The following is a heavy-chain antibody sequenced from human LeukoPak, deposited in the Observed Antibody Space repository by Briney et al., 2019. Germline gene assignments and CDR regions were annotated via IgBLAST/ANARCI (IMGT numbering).Heavy chain of an antibody. CDR3: AGTYYFDSSGHYFGGNGFDI. V-gene: IGHV4-59*12. CDR1: GGAPSSYH. J-gene: IGHJ3*02. Sequence: SETLSLTCTVSGGAPSSYHWSWIRQSPGRGLEWLGHISYRGNTDYNPALKSRVTISVDMFYNQFSLKLSSVTAADTAVYYCAGTYYFDSSGHYFGGNGFDIWGQGTMVTVSS. D-gene: IGHD3-22*01. CDR2: ISYRGNT.